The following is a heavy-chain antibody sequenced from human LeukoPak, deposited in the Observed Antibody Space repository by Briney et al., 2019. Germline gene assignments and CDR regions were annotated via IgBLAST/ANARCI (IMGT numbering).Heavy chain of an antibody. CDR3: ASRGYSYGLTIDY. D-gene: IGHD5-18*01. CDR2: IYSGGTT. CDR1: GFTVSTNY. V-gene: IGHV3-53*01. Sequence: GGSLRLSCAASGFTVSTNYMSWVRQAPGKGLEWVSVIYSGGTTYYADSVKGRFTISRDNSKNALYLQMNSLRAEDTAVYYCASRGYSYGLTIDYWGRGTLVTVSS. J-gene: IGHJ4*02.